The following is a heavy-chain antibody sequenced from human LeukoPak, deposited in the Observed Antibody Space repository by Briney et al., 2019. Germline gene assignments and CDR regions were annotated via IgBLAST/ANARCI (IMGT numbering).Heavy chain of an antibody. Sequence: SETLSLTCTVSGGSISSYYWSWIRQPPGKGLEWIGYIYYSGSTNYNPSLKSRVTISVDTSKNQFSLKLSSVTAADTAVYYCARVGSGIAVAGTWGPAYNWFDPWGQGTLVTVSS. CDR3: ARVGSGIAVAGTWGPAYNWFDP. CDR2: IYYSGST. CDR1: GGSISSYY. V-gene: IGHV4-59*01. J-gene: IGHJ5*02. D-gene: IGHD6-19*01.